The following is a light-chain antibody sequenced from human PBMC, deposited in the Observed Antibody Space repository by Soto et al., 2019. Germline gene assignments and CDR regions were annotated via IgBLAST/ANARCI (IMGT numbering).Light chain of an antibody. J-gene: IGKJ5*01. CDR2: DAS. Sequence: EIVMTQSPATLSVSPGERATLSCRASQSVSSNLAWYQQKPGQAPRLLIYDASNRVTGIPARFEGSGSGTDFTLTISSLEPEDVAVYYCQQRSNWPKITFGQGTRLEIK. CDR1: QSVSSN. V-gene: IGKV3-11*01. CDR3: QQRSNWPKIT.